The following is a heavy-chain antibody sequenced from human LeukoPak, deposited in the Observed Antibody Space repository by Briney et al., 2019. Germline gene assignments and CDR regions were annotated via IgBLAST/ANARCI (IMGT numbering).Heavy chain of an antibody. CDR1: GGSISSYY. Sequence: SETLSLTCTVSGGSISSYYWSWIRQPPGKGLEWIGYIYYSGSTNYNPSLKSRVTISVDTSKNQFSLKLSSVTAADTAVYYCARAKPYYYDSSGYYYVRPLDYWGQGTLVTVSS. D-gene: IGHD3-22*01. CDR2: IYYSGST. CDR3: ARAKPYYYDSSGYYYVRPLDY. J-gene: IGHJ4*02. V-gene: IGHV4-59*01.